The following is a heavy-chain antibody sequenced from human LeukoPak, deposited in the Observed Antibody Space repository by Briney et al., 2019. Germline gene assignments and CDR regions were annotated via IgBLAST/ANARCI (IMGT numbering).Heavy chain of an antibody. V-gene: IGHV4-59*12. J-gene: IGHJ6*02. D-gene: IGHD3-16*01. CDR2: IYHSGST. CDR3: ARVRGDYYFGMDV. Sequence: SETLSLTCTVSGGSISSYYWSWIRQPPGKGLEWIGYIYHSGSTNYSPSLKSRVTISGDTSKNQFSLKLSSMTAADTAVYYCARVRGDYYFGMDVWGQGTPVTVSS. CDR1: GGSISSYY.